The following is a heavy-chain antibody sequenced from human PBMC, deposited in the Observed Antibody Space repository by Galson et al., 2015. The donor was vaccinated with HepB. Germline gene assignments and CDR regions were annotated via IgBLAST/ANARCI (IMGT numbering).Heavy chain of an antibody. D-gene: IGHD1-26*01. CDR3: ARGAGSYSSEVDDAFDI. CDR1: GFTFSSYG. CDR2: IWYDGSNK. J-gene: IGHJ3*02. Sequence: SLRLSCAASGFTFSSYGMHWVRQAPGKGLEWVAVIWYDGSNKYYADSVKGRFTISRDNSKNTLYLQMNSLRAEDTAVYYCARGAGSYSSEVDDAFDIWGQGTMVTVSS. V-gene: IGHV3-33*08.